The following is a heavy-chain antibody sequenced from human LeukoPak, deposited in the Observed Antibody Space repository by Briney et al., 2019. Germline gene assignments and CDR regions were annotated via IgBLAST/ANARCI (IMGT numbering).Heavy chain of an antibody. CDR1: GGSIISYY. J-gene: IGHJ4*02. D-gene: IGHD5-24*01. CDR3: ASRDGYNGSFDY. V-gene: IGHV4-59*01. CDR2: IYYSGST. Sequence: SETLSLTCTVSGGSIISYYWSWIRQPPGKGLEWIGYIYYSGSTNYNPPLKSRVTISVDTSKNQFSLKLSSVTAADTAVYYCASRDGYNGSFDYWGQGTLVTVSS.